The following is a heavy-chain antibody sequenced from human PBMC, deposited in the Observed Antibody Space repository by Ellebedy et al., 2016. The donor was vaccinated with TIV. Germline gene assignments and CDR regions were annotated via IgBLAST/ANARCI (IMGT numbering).Heavy chain of an antibody. D-gene: IGHD1-14*01. Sequence: MPSETLSLTCTVSGDSISNYYWNWLRQPPGQGLEWIGYIYYSGSTKYNPSLKSRVTISVDTSKNQFSLKLSSVTAADTAVYYCARGRNAESFQHWGQGTLVTVSS. CDR3: ARGRNAESFQH. CDR1: GDSISNYY. CDR2: IYYSGST. J-gene: IGHJ1*01. V-gene: IGHV4-59*08.